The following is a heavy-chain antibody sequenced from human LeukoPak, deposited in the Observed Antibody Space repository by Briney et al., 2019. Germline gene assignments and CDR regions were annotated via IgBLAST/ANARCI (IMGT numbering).Heavy chain of an antibody. Sequence: GGSLRLSCAASGFTFSSYWMHWVRQAPGKGLVWVSRINSDGSSTSYADSVKGRFTISRDNAKNTLYLQMNSLRAEDTAVYYCAGDHNDYYGSGSYSPPVDAAFDIWGQGTMVTVSS. V-gene: IGHV3-74*01. J-gene: IGHJ3*02. CDR1: GFTFSSYW. D-gene: IGHD3-10*01. CDR2: INSDGSST. CDR3: AGDHNDYYGSGSYSPPVDAAFDI.